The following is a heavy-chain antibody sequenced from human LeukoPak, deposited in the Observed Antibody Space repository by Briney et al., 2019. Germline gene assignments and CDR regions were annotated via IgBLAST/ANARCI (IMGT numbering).Heavy chain of an antibody. CDR1: GFTFSIYW. V-gene: IGHV3-7*01. CDR2: IKQDGREK. Sequence: PGGFLRLSCAASGFTFSIYWMSWVRLAPGKGLEWVANIKQDGREKYYVDSVKGRFTISRDNAKNSLYLQMNSLRAEDTAVYYCVRVLGAYSSVYGPDFDYWGQGTLVTVSS. J-gene: IGHJ4*02. D-gene: IGHD3-16*01. CDR3: VRVLGAYSSVYGPDFDY.